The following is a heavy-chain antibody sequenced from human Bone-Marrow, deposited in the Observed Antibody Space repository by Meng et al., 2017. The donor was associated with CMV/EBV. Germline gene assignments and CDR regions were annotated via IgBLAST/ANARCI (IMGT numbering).Heavy chain of an antibody. CDR2: IYYSGST. V-gene: IGHV4-59*01. CDR1: GGSISSYY. Sequence: GSLRLSCTVSGGSISSYYWSWIRQPPGKGLEWIGYIYYSGSTNYNPSLKSRVTISVDTSKNQFSLKLSSVTAADTAVYYCARERYYYDSSGYYYGAYYYGMDVWGQGTTVTVSS. CDR3: ARERYYYDSSGYYYGAYYYGMDV. D-gene: IGHD3-22*01. J-gene: IGHJ6*02.